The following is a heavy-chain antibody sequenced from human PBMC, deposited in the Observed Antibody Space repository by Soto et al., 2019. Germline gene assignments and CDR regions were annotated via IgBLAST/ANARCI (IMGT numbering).Heavy chain of an antibody. D-gene: IGHD3-10*01. CDR2: IYWDDDK. Sequence: SGPTLVNPTQTLTLTCTFSGFSLSTSGVGVGWIRQPPGKALEWLALIYWDDDKRYSPSLKSRLTITKDTSKNQVVLTMTNMEAGDTATYSCAHILQPPRGGPDPRGGGEGLSWFSPWGEGTLVAVSS. J-gene: IGHJ5*02. CDR1: GFSLSTSGVG. CDR3: AHILQPPRGGPDPRGGGEGLSWFSP. V-gene: IGHV2-5*02.